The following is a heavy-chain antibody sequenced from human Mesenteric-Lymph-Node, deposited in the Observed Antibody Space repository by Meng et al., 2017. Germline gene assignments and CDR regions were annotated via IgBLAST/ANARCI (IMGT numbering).Heavy chain of an antibody. CDR2: IIPIFGTA. CDR1: GGTFSSYA. V-gene: IGHV1-69*06. CDR3: ARVGEGGYDQAPIYYYGMDV. Sequence: SVKVSCKASGGTFSSYAISWVRQAPGQGLEWMGGIIPIFGTANYAQKFQGRVTITADKSTSTAYMELSSLRSEDTAVYYCARVGEGGYDQAPIYYYGMDVWGQGNTV. D-gene: IGHD5-12*01. J-gene: IGHJ6*01.